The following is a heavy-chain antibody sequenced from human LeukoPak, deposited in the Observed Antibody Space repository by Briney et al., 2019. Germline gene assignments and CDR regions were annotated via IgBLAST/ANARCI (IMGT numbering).Heavy chain of an antibody. CDR2: IYHSGNT. CDR3: ARLRSMVRGEWYYFDY. V-gene: IGHV4-38-2*02. J-gene: IGHJ4*02. CDR1: GYSISTSYY. Sequence: SETLSLTCTVSGYSISTSYYWGWIRQPPGKGLEWIGSIYHSGNTYYNPSLKSRVTISVDTSKNQFSLKLSSVTAADTAVYYCARLRSMVRGEWYYFDYWGQGTLVTVSS. D-gene: IGHD3-10*01.